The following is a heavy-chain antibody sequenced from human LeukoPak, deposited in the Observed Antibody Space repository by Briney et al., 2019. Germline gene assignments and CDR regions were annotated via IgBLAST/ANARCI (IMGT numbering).Heavy chain of an antibody. J-gene: IGHJ6*03. Sequence: GASVKVSCKASGYTFTSYDINWVRQATGQGLEWMGWMNPNSGNTGYAQKFQGRVTITRNTSISTAYMELSSLRSEDTAVYYCARRVSHPITIFGVVTPDYYYYYMDVWGKGTTVTVSS. CDR2: MNPNSGNT. CDR1: GYTFTSYD. V-gene: IGHV1-8*03. CDR3: ARRVSHPITIFGVVTPDYYYYYMDV. D-gene: IGHD3-3*01.